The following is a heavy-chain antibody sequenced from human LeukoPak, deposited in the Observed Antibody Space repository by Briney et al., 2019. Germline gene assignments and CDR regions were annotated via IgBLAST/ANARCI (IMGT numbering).Heavy chain of an antibody. CDR2: ISSSSYI. CDR3: ARVPTYYYDSSGYYYFDY. CDR1: GFTFSSYS. D-gene: IGHD3-22*01. V-gene: IGHV3-21*01. J-gene: IGHJ4*02. Sequence: GGSLRLSCAASGFTFSSYSMNWVRQAPGKGLEWVSSISSSSYIYYADSVKGRFTISRDNAKNSLYLQMNSLRAEDTAVYYCARVPTYYYDSSGYYYFDYWGQGTLVTVSS.